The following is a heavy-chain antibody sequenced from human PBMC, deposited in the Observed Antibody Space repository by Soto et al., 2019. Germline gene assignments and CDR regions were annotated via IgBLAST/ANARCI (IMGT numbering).Heavy chain of an antibody. V-gene: IGHV5-10-1*01. CDR1: GYSFTSYW. D-gene: IGHD2-2*01. J-gene: IGHJ6*02. Sequence: SLKVACKCYGYSFTSYWVSWVRQMPVQGLVSMARIDPSDSYTNYSPSFQGHVTISADKSISTAYLQWSSLKASDTAMYYCARGYCSSTSCYADYYCGMDVWGQGTTVSVSS. CDR3: ARGYCSSTSCYADYYCGMDV. CDR2: IDPSDSYT.